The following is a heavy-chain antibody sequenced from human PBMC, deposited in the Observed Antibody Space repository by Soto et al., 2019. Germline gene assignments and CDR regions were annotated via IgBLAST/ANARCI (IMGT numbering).Heavy chain of an antibody. CDR1: GGSVSSGSYY. Sequence: QVQLQESGPGLVKPSETLSLTCTVSGGSVSSGSYYWSWIRQPPGKGLEWIGYIYYSGSTNYNPSLKRRVTISVDTSKNQFSLKLSSVTAADTAVYYCAITNYYYYGMDVWGQGTTVTVSS. CDR2: IYYSGST. J-gene: IGHJ6*02. CDR3: AITNYYYYGMDV. V-gene: IGHV4-61*01.